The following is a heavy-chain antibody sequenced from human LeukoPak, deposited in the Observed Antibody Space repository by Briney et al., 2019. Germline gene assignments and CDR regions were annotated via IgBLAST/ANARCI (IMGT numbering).Heavy chain of an antibody. CDR3: ARVGKYYYDSSDRADY. CDR2: IYTSGST. CDR1: GGSFSSGSYY. J-gene: IGHJ4*02. V-gene: IGHV4-61*02. D-gene: IGHD3-22*01. Sequence: PSQTLSLTCTVSGGSFSSGSYYWSWIRQPAGKGLEWIGRIYTSGSTNYNPSLKSRVTISVDTSKNQFSLKLSSVTAADTAVYYCARVGKYYYDSSDRADYWGQGTLVTVSS.